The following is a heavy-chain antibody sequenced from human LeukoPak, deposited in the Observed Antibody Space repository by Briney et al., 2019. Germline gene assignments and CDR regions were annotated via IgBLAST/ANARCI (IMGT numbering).Heavy chain of an antibody. CDR1: GFTFSNYG. D-gene: IGHD3-22*01. Sequence: GRSLRLSCAASGFTFSNYGMNWVRQAPGKGLEWVAVIKNNSSSKYYADSVKGRFTISRDNPKNTLYLQMNSLKTEDTAVYYCTTVYSDSGGFYFNYCDYWGQGTLVTVST. V-gene: IGHV3-30*04. CDR3: TTVYSDSGGFYFNYCDY. J-gene: IGHJ4*02. CDR2: IKNNSSSK.